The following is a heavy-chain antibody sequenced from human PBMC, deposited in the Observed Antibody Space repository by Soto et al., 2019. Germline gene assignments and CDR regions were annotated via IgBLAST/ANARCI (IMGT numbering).Heavy chain of an antibody. Sequence: QVQLVQSGAQVKKSGASVKVSCKASGYTYTSFGISWVRQAPGQGLEWMGWISAYNGNTNYAQKFQGRVTMATDTSTSTAYMELRSPRSDDTAVYYCARDRIPGIAVAGTRYYYYGMDVWGQGTTVTVSS. V-gene: IGHV1-18*01. D-gene: IGHD6-19*01. J-gene: IGHJ6*02. CDR3: ARDRIPGIAVAGTRYYYYGMDV. CDR1: GYTYTSFG. CDR2: ISAYNGNT.